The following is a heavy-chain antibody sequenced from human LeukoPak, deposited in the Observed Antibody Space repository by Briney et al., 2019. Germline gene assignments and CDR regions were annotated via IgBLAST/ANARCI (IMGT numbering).Heavy chain of an antibody. V-gene: IGHV3-33*01. CDR2: IWYDGSNK. D-gene: IGHD3-10*01. CDR1: GFTFSSYA. CDR3: ARPQGYGSGTYAFDL. Sequence: GRSLRLSCAASGFTFSSYAMHWVRQAPGKGLEWVAVIWYDGSNKYYADSVKGRFTISRDNSKNTLYLQMNSLRAEDTAVYYCARPQGYGSGTYAFDLWGQGTLVTVSS. J-gene: IGHJ3*01.